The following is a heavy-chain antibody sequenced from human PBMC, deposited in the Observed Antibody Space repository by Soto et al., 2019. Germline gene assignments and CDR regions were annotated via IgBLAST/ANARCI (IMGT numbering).Heavy chain of an antibody. D-gene: IGHD5-12*01. V-gene: IGHV1-69*08. CDR2: IIPILGIA. J-gene: IGHJ4*02. CDR3: ARDPGYSGYDLDY. CDR1: GGTFSSYT. Sequence: QVQLVQSGAEVKKPGSSVKVSCKASGGTFSSYTISWVRQAPGQGLEWMGRIIPILGIANYAQKFQGRVTITADKSTSTAYMELSSLRSEDTAVYYCARDPGYSGYDLDYWGQGTLVTVSS.